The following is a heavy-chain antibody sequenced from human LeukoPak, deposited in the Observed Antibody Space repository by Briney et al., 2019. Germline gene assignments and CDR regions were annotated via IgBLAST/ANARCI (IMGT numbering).Heavy chain of an antibody. V-gene: IGHV5-51*01. D-gene: IGHD3-10*01. CDR3: ARYASGWYFDY. Sequence: GESLKISCKASGYSFTTYWIGWVRQMPGEGPEWMGIIYPGDSEVRYGPSFQGQVTVSADKSITTAYLQWTNLKASDTAMYYCARYASGWYFDYWDQGTPVTVSS. CDR1: GYSFTTYW. J-gene: IGHJ4*02. CDR2: IYPGDSEV.